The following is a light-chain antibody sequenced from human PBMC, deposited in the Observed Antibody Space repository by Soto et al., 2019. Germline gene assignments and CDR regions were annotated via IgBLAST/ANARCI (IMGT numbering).Light chain of an antibody. CDR3: QQYKGYSGT. Sequence: DIQMTQSPSTLSASVGDRVTITCRASQSISTWLAWYQQKSGRAPRLLISDASSLQTGVPSRFSGSGSGTEFTLTITSLPPDAFATYSCQQYKGYSGTFGQGTKVDI. CDR2: DAS. CDR1: QSISTW. J-gene: IGKJ1*01. V-gene: IGKV1-5*01.